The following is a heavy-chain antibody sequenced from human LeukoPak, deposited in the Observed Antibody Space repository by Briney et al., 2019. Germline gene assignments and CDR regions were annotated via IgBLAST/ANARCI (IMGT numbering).Heavy chain of an antibody. D-gene: IGHD1-1*01. J-gene: IGHJ4*02. CDR1: GGSFSGYY. V-gene: IGHV4-34*01. CDR3: ARGRVRRFDY. CDR2: INHSGST. Sequence: PSETLSLTCAVYGGSFSGYYWSWIRQPPGKGLEWIGEINHSGSTNYNPSLKSRVTISVDTSKNQFSLKLSSVTAADTAVYYCARGRVRRFDYWGQGTLVTVSS.